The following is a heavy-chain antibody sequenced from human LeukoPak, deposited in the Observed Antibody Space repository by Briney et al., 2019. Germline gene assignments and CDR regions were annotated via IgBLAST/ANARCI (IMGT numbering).Heavy chain of an antibody. J-gene: IGHJ4*02. Sequence: GGSLRLSCAASGFTFSDYYMSWIRQPPGKGLEWVSYISSSGNTIYYADSVKGRFTISRDNAKNSLYLHMNSLRAEDTAVYYCARFPKRVDFWSWVDYWGQGTLVTVSS. V-gene: IGHV3-11*04. D-gene: IGHD3-3*01. CDR1: GFTFSDYY. CDR2: ISSSGNTI. CDR3: ARFPKRVDFWSWVDY.